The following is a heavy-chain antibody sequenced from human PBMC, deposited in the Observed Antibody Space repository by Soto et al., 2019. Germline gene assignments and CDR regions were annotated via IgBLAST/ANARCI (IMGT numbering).Heavy chain of an antibody. D-gene: IGHD3-3*01. CDR3: ATLVGVVPYHYYKGMDV. CDR1: GYTFTGYY. J-gene: IGHJ6*02. Sequence: ASVKVSCKASGYTFTGYYIHWVRQAPGQGLEWMGWINPNSGDTNYPQNFQGRVTMTRDTSISTAYMDLNRLISEDTAVYYCATLVGVVPYHYYKGMDVWGQGTTVTVSS. V-gene: IGHV1-2*02. CDR2: INPNSGDT.